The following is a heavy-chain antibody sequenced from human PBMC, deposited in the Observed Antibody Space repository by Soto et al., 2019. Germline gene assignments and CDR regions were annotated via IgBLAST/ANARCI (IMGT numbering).Heavy chain of an antibody. V-gene: IGHV4-30-4*08. Sequence: SETLSLTCTVSGGSINNYYWSWIRQHPGKGLEWIGYIYYSGSTYYNPSLKSRVTISVDTSKNQFSLKLSSVTAADTAVYYCARVGGFGATTIDYWGQGTLVTVSS. J-gene: IGHJ4*02. D-gene: IGHD3-10*01. CDR2: IYYSGST. CDR1: GGSINNYY. CDR3: ARVGGFGATTIDY.